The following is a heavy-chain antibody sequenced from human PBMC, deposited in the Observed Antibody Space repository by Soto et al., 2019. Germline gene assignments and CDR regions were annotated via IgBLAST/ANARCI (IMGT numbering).Heavy chain of an antibody. V-gene: IGHV1-24*01. J-gene: IGHJ4*01. CDR2: FDPEDGET. D-gene: IGHD1-20*01. Sequence: ASVKVSFKVSGYTLTELSMQWVRQAPGKGLEWMGGFDPEDGETIYAQKFQGRVTMTEDTSTDTAHLKWSSLKASDTAMYFCARNGITGTNFGPFDYWGHGTLVTVSS. CDR1: GYTLTELS. CDR3: ARNGITGTNFGPFDY.